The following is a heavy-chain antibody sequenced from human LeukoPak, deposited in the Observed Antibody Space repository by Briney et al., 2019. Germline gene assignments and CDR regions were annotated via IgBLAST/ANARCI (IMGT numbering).Heavy chain of an antibody. D-gene: IGHD6-19*01. CDR1: GFTFSSYG. CDR2: VSWNSGSI. CDR3: AKSKDSSGWLGWFDP. V-gene: IGHV3-9*01. Sequence: PGGTLRLSCAASGFTFSSYGMSWVRQAPGKGLEWVSGVSWNSGSIGYADSVKGRFTISRDNAKNSLYLQMNSLRAEDTALYYCAKSKDSSGWLGWFDPWGQGTLVTVSS. J-gene: IGHJ5*02.